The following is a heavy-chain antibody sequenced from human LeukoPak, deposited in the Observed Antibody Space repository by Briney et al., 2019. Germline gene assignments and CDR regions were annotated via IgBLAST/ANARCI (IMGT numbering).Heavy chain of an antibody. CDR1: GFTFSSYE. CDR3: ARGRYFDWLLNFDY. J-gene: IGHJ4*02. V-gene: IGHV3-48*03. D-gene: IGHD3-9*01. Sequence: GGSLRLSCAASGFTFSSYEMNWVRQAPGKGLEWVSYISSSGSTIYYADYVKGRFTISRDNAKNSLYLKMNSLRAEDTAVYYCARGRYFDWLLNFDYWGQGTLVTVSS. CDR2: ISSSGSTI.